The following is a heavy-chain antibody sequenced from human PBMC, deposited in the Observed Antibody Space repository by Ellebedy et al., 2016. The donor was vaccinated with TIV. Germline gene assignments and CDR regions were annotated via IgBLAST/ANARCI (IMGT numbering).Heavy chain of an antibody. J-gene: IGHJ3*01. CDR2: IYSSGTT. Sequence: MPSETLSLTCTVSGGSMISYDHYWSWVRQPPGTGLVSLGYIYSSGTTYYNPSLKHRLSCSIDKSKGQVSLNLSSVTAADTAMYYCARGGGDRPHALDLWGQGTMVTVSS. CDR3: ARGGGDRPHALDL. V-gene: IGHV4-30-4*01. D-gene: IGHD3-10*01. CDR1: GGSMISYDHY.